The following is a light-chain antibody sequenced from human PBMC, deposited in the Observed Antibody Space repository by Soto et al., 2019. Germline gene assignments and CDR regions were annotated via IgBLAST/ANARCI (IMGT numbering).Light chain of an antibody. V-gene: IGKV3-20*01. Sequence: EIVLTQSPGTLSLSPGERATLSCRASQSVSSSYLAWYQQKPGQAPRLLIYGGSSRATGIPDRFSGSGSGTASTLTISRLEPEDFAVYYCQQYGSSPLTFGGGTKVEMK. CDR1: QSVSSSY. J-gene: IGKJ4*01. CDR2: GGS. CDR3: QQYGSSPLT.